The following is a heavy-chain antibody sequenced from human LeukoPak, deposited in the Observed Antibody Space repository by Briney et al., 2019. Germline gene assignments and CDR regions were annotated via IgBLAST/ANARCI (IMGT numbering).Heavy chain of an antibody. CDR3: TKTYYDILTGPRVFDY. V-gene: IGHV3-49*04. CDR2: IGSKAYGGTT. CDR1: GFTFGDYA. J-gene: IGHJ4*02. D-gene: IGHD3-9*01. Sequence: GGSLRLSCTASGFTFGDYAMSWVRQAPGKGLEWVGFIGSKAYGGTTEYAASVKGRFTISRDDSKSIAYLQMNSLKTEDTAVYYCTKTYYDILTGPRVFDYWGQGTLVTVSS.